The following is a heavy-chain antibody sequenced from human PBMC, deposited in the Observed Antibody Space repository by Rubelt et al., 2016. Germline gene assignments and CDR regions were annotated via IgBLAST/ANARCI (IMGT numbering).Heavy chain of an antibody. CDR3: ARSVVATATILHYSPMDV. D-gene: IGHD2-21*02. Sequence: QPQLVQSGAELRKPGSSVRVSCKASGGTFRGYAISWVRQAPGQGLEWMGIFNRAFDTSYDAQKFQGRLTMRADEYARTVYMELSSLRSEDTATYYCARSVVATATILHYSPMDVWGQGTTVSVSS. J-gene: IGHJ6*02. CDR1: GGTFRGYA. V-gene: IGHV1-69*18. CDR2: FNRAFDTS.